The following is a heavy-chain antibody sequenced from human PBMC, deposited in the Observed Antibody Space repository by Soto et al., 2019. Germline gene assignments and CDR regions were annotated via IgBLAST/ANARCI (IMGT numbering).Heavy chain of an antibody. J-gene: IGHJ5*02. CDR2: ISAYNGNT. Sequence: GASVKVSCKASGYTFTSYGISWVRQAPGQGLEWMGWISAYNGNTNYAQKLQGRVTMTTDTSTSTAYMELRSLRSDDTAVYYCARVIDGSGSYEVWFDPWGQGTLVTVSS. CDR1: GYTFTSYG. CDR3: ARVIDGSGSYEVWFDP. V-gene: IGHV1-18*01. D-gene: IGHD3-10*01.